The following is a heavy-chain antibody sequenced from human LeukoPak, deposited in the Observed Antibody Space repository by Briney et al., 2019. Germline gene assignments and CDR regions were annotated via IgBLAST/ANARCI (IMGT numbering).Heavy chain of an antibody. V-gene: IGHV4-59*01. CDR1: GGSMSSYY. J-gene: IGHJ4*02. Sequence: SETLSLTCTVSGGSMSSYYWSWIRQPPGKGLEWIGYIYYSGSTNYNPSLKSRVTISVDTSKNQFSLKLSSVTAADTAVYYCARDSVVPAARFDYWGQGTLVTVSS. D-gene: IGHD2-2*01. CDR3: ARDSVVPAARFDY. CDR2: IYYSGST.